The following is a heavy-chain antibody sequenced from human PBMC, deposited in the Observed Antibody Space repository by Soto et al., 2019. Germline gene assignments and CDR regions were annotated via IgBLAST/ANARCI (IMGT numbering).Heavy chain of an antibody. D-gene: IGHD1-26*01. J-gene: IGHJ4*02. CDR3: ARGRKGIVGVSSNLDY. CDR1: GGSVSSGSYY. Sequence: PSETLSLTCTVSGGSVSSGSYYWSWIRPPPGKGLEWIGYIYYSGSTNYNPSLKSRVTISVDTSKNQFSLKLSSVTAADTAVYYCARGRKGIVGVSSNLDYWGQGTLVTVSS. V-gene: IGHV4-61*01. CDR2: IYYSGST.